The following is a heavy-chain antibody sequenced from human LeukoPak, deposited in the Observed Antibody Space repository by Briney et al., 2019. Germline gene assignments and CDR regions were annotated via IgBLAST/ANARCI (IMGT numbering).Heavy chain of an antibody. Sequence: ASVKVSCKASGYTFTDYYMHWVRQAPGQGLEWMGWINPNSGNTNFAEKFQGSVSMTRDTSISTAYMEMSRLGSDDTAVYYCARLSGSGTWDGNEVDYWGQGTLVTVSS. D-gene: IGHD3-10*01. J-gene: IGHJ4*02. CDR2: INPNSGNT. CDR1: GYTFTDYY. V-gene: IGHV1-2*04. CDR3: ARLSGSGTWDGNEVDY.